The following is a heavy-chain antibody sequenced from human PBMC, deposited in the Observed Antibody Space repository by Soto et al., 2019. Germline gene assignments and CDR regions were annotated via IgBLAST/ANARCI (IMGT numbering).Heavy chain of an antibody. CDR3: ARGLRLGVAAVYMDV. CDR1: GGSFSGYY. D-gene: IGHD3-16*01. CDR2: INHSGST. J-gene: IGHJ6*03. Sequence: PSETLSLTCAVYGGSFSGYYWSWIRQPPGKGLEWIGEINHSGSTNYNPSLKSRVTISVDTSKNQFSLKLSSVTAADTAVYYCARGLRLGVAAVYMDVWGKGTTVTVSS. V-gene: IGHV4-34*01.